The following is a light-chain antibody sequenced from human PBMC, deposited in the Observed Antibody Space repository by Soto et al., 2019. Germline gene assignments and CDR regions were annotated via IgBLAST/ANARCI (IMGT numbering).Light chain of an antibody. CDR2: AAY. Sequence: DIQMTQSPSSLSASVGDRVTITCRASQSISSYLNWYQQKPGKAPKLLIYAAYSLQSGVPSRLSGSGSGTDFTLTISSLQPEDFATYYCQQSYSTPRTFGQGTKLEIK. J-gene: IGKJ2*01. CDR1: QSISSY. CDR3: QQSYSTPRT. V-gene: IGKV1-39*01.